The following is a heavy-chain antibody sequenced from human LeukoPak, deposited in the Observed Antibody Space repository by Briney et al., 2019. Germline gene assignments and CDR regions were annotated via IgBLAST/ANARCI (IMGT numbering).Heavy chain of an antibody. CDR1: GGSFSGYY. J-gene: IGHJ6*03. Sequence: PSETLSLTCAVYGGSFSGYYWSWIRQPPGKGREGIGEINQSGSTYYNPSLKSGGTISVDTSKNQFSLKLSSVTAADTAVYYCARCYYYYYYMDVWGKGTTVTVS. CDR2: INQSGST. V-gene: IGHV4-34*01. CDR3: ARCYYYYYYMDV.